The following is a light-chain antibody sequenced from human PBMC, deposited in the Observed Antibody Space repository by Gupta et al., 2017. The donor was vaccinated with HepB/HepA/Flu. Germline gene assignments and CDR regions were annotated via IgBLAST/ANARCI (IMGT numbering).Light chain of an antibody. CDR1: QSVSSN. Sequence: IVMTQSPATLSVSPGESATLSCRASQSVSSNLAWYQQKPGQAPRLLIYGASTRATGIPARFSGSGSGTEFTLTISRLQSEDFAVYYCQQYNNWPRTFGQGTKVEIK. V-gene: IGKV3-15*01. CDR3: QQYNNWPRT. CDR2: GAS. J-gene: IGKJ1*01.